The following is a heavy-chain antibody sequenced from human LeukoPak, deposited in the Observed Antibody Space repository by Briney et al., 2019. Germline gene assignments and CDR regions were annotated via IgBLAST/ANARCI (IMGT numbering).Heavy chain of an antibody. CDR1: GFTFRTYG. V-gene: IGHV3-7*03. J-gene: IGHJ6*02. Sequence: GSLRLSCAASGFTFRTYGMHWVRQAPGKGLEWVASINHNGNANYYVDSVKGRFTISRDNAKNSLYLQMSNLRAEDTAVYFCARGGGLDVWGQGATVTVSS. CDR3: ARGGGLDV. CDR2: INHNGNAN. D-gene: IGHD3-16*01.